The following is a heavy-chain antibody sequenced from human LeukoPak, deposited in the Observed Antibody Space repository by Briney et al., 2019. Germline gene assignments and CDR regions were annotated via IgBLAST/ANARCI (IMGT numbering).Heavy chain of an antibody. D-gene: IGHD6-19*01. CDR3: ASLTRRQWLVSGYFDY. CDR1: GYSISSGYY. V-gene: IGHV4-38-2*02. Sequence: PSETLSLTCTDSGYSISSGYYWGWIRQPPGKGLKWIGSIYHSGSTYYNPSLKSRVTISVNTSKNQFSLKLSSVTAADTAVYYCASLTRRQWLVSGYFDYWGQGTLVTVSS. CDR2: IYHSGST. J-gene: IGHJ4*02.